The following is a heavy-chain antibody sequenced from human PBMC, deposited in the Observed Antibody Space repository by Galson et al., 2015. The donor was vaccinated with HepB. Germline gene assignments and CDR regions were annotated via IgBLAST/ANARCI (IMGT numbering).Heavy chain of an antibody. CDR2: IRYDGSQK. Sequence: SLRLSCAASGFTFRGYEMHWVRQAPGKGLEVVALIRYDGSQKNYADSVRGRFTISRDNSKTTLYLQMESLRPEDTAVYYCAKEHRGGFDAFDLWGQGTVVTVAS. J-gene: IGHJ3*01. V-gene: IGHV3-30*02. D-gene: IGHD2-15*01. CDR1: GFTFRGYE. CDR3: AKEHRGGFDAFDL.